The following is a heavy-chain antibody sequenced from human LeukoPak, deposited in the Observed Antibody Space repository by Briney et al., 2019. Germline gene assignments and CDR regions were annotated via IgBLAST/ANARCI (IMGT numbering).Heavy chain of an antibody. CDR3: ARDSRYYYGMDV. CDR1: GFTFSSYS. J-gene: IGHJ6*02. CDR2: ISSSSSYI. V-gene: IGHV3-21*01. Sequence: GGSLRLSCAASGFTFSSYSMNWVRQAPGKELEWVSSISSSSSYIYYADSVKGRFTISRDNAKNSLYLQMNSLRAEDTAVYYCARDSRYYYGMDVWGQGTTVTVSS.